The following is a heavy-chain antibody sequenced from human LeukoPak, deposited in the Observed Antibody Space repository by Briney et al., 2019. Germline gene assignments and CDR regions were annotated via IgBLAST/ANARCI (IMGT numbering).Heavy chain of an antibody. J-gene: IGHJ4*02. D-gene: IGHD2-2*01. CDR3: ARGGYCSSTSCSDFDY. V-gene: IGHV3-11*04. Sequence: GGSLRLSCAASGFTFSDYYMSWIRQAPGKGLEWVSYISSSGSTIYYADSVKGRFTISRDNAKNSLYLQMNSLRAEDTAVYYCARGGYCSSTSCSDFDYWGQGTLVTVSS. CDR1: GFTFSDYY. CDR2: ISSSGSTI.